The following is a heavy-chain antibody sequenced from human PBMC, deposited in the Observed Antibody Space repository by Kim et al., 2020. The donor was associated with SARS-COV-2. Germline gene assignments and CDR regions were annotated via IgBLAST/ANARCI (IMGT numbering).Heavy chain of an antibody. J-gene: IGHJ5*02. Sequence: GGSLRLSCAASGFTFSSYSMNWVRQAPGKGLEWVSSISSSSSYIYYADSVKGRFTISRDNAKNSLYLQMDSLRAEDTAVYYCARGGDIVVVPAAKYWFDPWGQGTLVTVSS. D-gene: IGHD2-2*01. CDR2: ISSSSSYI. V-gene: IGHV3-21*01. CDR1: GFTFSSYS. CDR3: ARGGDIVVVPAAKYWFDP.